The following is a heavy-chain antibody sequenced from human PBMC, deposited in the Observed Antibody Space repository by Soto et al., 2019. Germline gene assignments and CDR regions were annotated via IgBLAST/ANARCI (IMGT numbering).Heavy chain of an antibody. Sequence: SVKVSCKASGGTFSSYAISWVRQAPGQGLEWMGGIIPIFGTANYAQKFQGRVTITADESTSTAYMELSSLRSEDTAVYYCARDYGEGYCSGGSCYWSFRFDPWGQGTLVTVSS. CDR1: GGTFSSYA. D-gene: IGHD2-15*01. CDR2: IIPIFGTA. J-gene: IGHJ5*02. CDR3: ARDYGEGYCSGGSCYWSFRFDP. V-gene: IGHV1-69*13.